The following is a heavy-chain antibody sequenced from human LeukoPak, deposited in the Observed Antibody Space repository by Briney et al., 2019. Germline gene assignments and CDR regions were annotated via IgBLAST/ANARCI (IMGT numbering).Heavy chain of an antibody. J-gene: IGHJ4*02. Sequence: GGSLRLSCAASGFTVSSNYMTWVRQAPGKGLEWVSIIYSSGSTYYADSVKGRFTMSRDNSKSTVCLQINSLRADDTAVYYCANLPRGAYWGQGTLVTVSS. CDR1: GFTVSSNY. V-gene: IGHV3-53*01. D-gene: IGHD3-10*01. CDR2: IYSSGST. CDR3: ANLPRGAY.